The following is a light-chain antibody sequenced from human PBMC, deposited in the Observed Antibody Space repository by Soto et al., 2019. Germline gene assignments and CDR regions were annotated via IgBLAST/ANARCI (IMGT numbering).Light chain of an antibody. CDR3: QTWGAGIV. Sequence: QPVLTQSPSASASLGASVKLTCTLSSGHSNYAIAWHQQQPEKGPRYLMKLNSDGSHSKGDVIPDRFSGSSSGAERYLTISSLQSEDEAVYYCQTWGAGIVFGGGTKLTVL. V-gene: IGLV4-69*01. CDR2: LNSDGSH. J-gene: IGLJ2*01. CDR1: SGHSNYA.